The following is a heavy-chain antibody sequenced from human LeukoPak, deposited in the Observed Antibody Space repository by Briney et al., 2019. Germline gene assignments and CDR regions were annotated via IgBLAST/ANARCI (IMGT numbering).Heavy chain of an antibody. J-gene: IGHJ5*02. CDR1: GGTFSSYA. V-gene: IGHV1-69*05. D-gene: IGHD3-10*01. CDR2: IIPIFGTA. Sequence: GASVKVSCKASGGTFSSYAISWVRQAPGQGLEWMGGIIPIFGTANYAQKFQGRVTITTDESTGTAYMELSSLRSEDTAVYYCARSKGGWFGESNSNWFDPWGQGTLVTVSS. CDR3: ARSKGGWFGESNSNWFDP.